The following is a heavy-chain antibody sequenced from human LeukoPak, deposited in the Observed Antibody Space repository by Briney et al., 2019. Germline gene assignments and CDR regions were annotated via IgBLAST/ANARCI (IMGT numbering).Heavy chain of an antibody. Sequence: GGSLRLSCAASGFTFSSYWMNWARQAPGKGLEWVSAISGSGGSTYYADSVKGRFTISRDNSKNTLYLQMNSLRAEDTAVYYCAKCEVDSGGSCYHFDCWGQGTLVTVSS. CDR2: ISGSGGST. CDR1: GFTFSSYW. V-gene: IGHV3-23*01. J-gene: IGHJ4*02. D-gene: IGHD2-15*01. CDR3: AKCEVDSGGSCYHFDC.